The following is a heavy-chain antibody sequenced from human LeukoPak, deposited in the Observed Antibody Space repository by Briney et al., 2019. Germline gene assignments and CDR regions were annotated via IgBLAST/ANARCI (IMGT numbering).Heavy chain of an antibody. V-gene: IGHV3-23*01. Sequence: GGSLRLSCAASGFTFSGYEMSWVRQAPGKGLEWVSNISGGGSGGSTYYADSVKGRFTISRDNSKNTLYLQMNSLRAEDTAVYYCAKSGYNRFDYWGQGTLVTVSS. D-gene: IGHD5-24*01. CDR1: GFTFSGYE. CDR2: ISGGGSGGST. J-gene: IGHJ4*02. CDR3: AKSGYNRFDY.